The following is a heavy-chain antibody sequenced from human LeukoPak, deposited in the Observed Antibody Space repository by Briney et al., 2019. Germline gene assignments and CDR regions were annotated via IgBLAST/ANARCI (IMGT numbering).Heavy chain of an antibody. D-gene: IGHD2-21*01. CDR1: GFTFSSHA. CDR2: IYESGQTT. Sequence: GGSPRLSCVGSGFTFSSHAMSWVRQAPEKGLEWVSGIYESGQTTHYADSVKGRFSISRDNSKNTLYLQMDSLRGEDTAIYYCAKDYRIGYSDHFDYWGQGALVTVSS. CDR3: AKDYRIGYSDHFDY. J-gene: IGHJ4*02. V-gene: IGHV3-23*01.